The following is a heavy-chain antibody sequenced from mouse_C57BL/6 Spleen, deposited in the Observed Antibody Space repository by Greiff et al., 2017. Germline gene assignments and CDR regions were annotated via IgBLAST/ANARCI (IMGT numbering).Heavy chain of an antibody. Sequence: QVHVKQPGAELVMPGASVKLSCKASGYTFTSYWMHWVKQRPGQGLEWIGEIDPSDSYTNYNQKFKGKSTLTVDKSSSTAYMQLSSLTSEDSAVYYCARWGLLPYFDYWGQGTTLTVSS. J-gene: IGHJ2*01. D-gene: IGHD2-3*01. CDR3: ARWGLLPYFDY. CDR1: GYTFTSYW. V-gene: IGHV1-69*01. CDR2: IDPSDSYT.